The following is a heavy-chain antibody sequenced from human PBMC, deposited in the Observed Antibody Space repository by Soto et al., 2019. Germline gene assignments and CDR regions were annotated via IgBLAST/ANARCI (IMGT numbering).Heavy chain of an antibody. V-gene: IGHV3-48*02. D-gene: IGHD6-19*01. CDR3: ARDAGGSGGYPRNYYYGMDV. Sequence: GGSLRLSCAASGFTFSSYSMNWVRQAPGKGLEWVSYISSSSSTIYYADSVKGRFTISRDNAKNSLYLQMNSLRDEDTAVYYCARDAGGSGGYPRNYYYGMDVWGQGPRSPSP. J-gene: IGHJ6*02. CDR1: GFTFSSYS. CDR2: ISSSSSTI.